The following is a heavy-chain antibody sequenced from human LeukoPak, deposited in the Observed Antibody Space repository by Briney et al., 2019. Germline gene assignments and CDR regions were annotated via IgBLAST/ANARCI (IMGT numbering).Heavy chain of an antibody. Sequence: GASVKVSCKASGYTFTSYDINWVRQATGQGLEWMGWMNPNSGNTGYAQKFQGRVTMTRNTSISTAYMELSSLRSEDTAVYYCATPHIFSYYYGSGTYPVDYWGQGTLVTVSS. CDR3: ATPHIFSYYYGSGTYPVDY. V-gene: IGHV1-8*01. D-gene: IGHD3-10*01. J-gene: IGHJ4*02. CDR1: GYTFTSYD. CDR2: MNPNSGNT.